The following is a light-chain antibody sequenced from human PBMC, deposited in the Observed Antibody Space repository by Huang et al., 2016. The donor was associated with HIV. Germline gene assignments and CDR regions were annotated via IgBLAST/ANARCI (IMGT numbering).Light chain of an antibody. CDR3: QQRSVWPPTLT. J-gene: IGKJ4*01. Sequence: EIVLTQSPATLSLSPGERATLSCRASQSVHTQLAWFQQRPGQAPRLLIYDASTRATGIPARFSGSGSGTDFTLTISSLEPADVAVYYCQQRSVWPPTLTFGGGTRVEIK. V-gene: IGKV3-11*01. CDR1: QSVHTQ. CDR2: DAS.